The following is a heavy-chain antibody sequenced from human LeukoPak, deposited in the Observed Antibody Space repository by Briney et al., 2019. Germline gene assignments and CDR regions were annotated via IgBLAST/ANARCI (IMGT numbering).Heavy chain of an antibody. J-gene: IGHJ5*02. Sequence: PGGSLRLSCAASGFTFSSYAMHWVRQAPGKGLEYVAAISSNGGSTYYANSVKGRFTISRDNSKNTLYLQMGSLRAEDMAVYYCARDSPYASFYGSGSYYKSPWGQGTLVTVSS. CDR3: ARDSPYASFYGSGSYYKSP. CDR1: GFTFSSYA. CDR2: ISSNGGST. V-gene: IGHV3-64*01. D-gene: IGHD3-10*01.